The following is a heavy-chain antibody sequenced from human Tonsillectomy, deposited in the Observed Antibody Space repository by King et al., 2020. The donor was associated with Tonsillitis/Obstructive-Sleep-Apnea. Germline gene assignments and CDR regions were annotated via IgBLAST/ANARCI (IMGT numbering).Heavy chain of an antibody. CDR3: ARDSRVVAATRNDY. CDR2: ISSSSSYI. CDR1: GFTFSSYS. D-gene: IGHD2-15*01. V-gene: IGHV3-21*01. J-gene: IGHJ4*02. Sequence: VQLVESGGGLVKPGGSLRLSCAASGFTFSSYSMNWVRQAPGKGLEWVSSISSSSSYIYYADSVKGRFTISRDNAKNSLYLQMNSLRAEDTAVYYCARDSRVVAATRNDYWGQGTLVTDSS.